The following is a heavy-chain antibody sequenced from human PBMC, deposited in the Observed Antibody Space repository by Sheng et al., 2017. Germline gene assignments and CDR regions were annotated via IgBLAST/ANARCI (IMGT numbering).Heavy chain of an antibody. D-gene: IGHD3-22*01. Sequence: PGGSLRLSCAASGFTFSSSEMNWVRQAPGKGLEWVSYIDSYGSTIYYADSVEGRFTISRDNAKNSLYLQVNSLRAADTAVYYCARSGVQITYDGSGYLFDYWGQGTLVTVSS. CDR1: GFTFSSSE. CDR2: IDSYGSTI. J-gene: IGHJ4*02. CDR3: ARSGVQITYDGSGYLFDY. V-gene: IGHV3-48*03.